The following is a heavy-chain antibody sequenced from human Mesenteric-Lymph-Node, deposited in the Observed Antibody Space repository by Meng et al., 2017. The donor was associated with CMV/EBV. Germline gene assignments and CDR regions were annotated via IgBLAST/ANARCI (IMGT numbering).Heavy chain of an antibody. CDR1: GGTFSSYA. D-gene: IGHD3-10*01. CDR2: IIPIFGTA. J-gene: IGHJ4*02. V-gene: IGHV1-69*01. Sequence: VSCKASGGTFSSYAISWVRQAPGQGLEWMGGIIPIFGTANYAQKFQGRVTITADESTSTAYMELSSLRSDDTAVYYCAAMVRGVPDYWGQGTLVTVSS. CDR3: AAMVRGVPDY.